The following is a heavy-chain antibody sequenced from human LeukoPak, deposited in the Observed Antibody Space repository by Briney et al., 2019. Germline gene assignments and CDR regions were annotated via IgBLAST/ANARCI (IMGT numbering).Heavy chain of an antibody. V-gene: IGHV1-8*01. CDR2: MNPNSGYT. Sequence: ASVKVSCKASGYTFTSYDINWVRQATGQGLEWMGWMNPNSGYTGYAQKFQGRVTMTRNTSISTAYMELSSLRSEDTAVYYCARAYSRPRGYYYYGMDVWGQGTTVTVSS. D-gene: IGHD4-11*01. CDR3: ARAYSRPRGYYYYGMDV. CDR1: GYTFTSYD. J-gene: IGHJ6*02.